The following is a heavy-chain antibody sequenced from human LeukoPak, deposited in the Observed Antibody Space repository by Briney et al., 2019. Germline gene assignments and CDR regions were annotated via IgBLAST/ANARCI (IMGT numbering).Heavy chain of an antibody. V-gene: IGHV3-11*01. Sequence: PGVSLTLSCAASGFTFGVYYMTWIRQAPGRGREPLSFISPTGDIIKYVDSVKGRFTISRDNAKSSMYLEMNSLRDEDTAVYYCAMEHWAAPDHWGQGTLVTVSP. CDR3: AMEHWAAPDH. J-gene: IGHJ4*01. D-gene: IGHD1/OR15-1a*01. CDR1: GFTFGVYY. CDR2: ISPTGDII.